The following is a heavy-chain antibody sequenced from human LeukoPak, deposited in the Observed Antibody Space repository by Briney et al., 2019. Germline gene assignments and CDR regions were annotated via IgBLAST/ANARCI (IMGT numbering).Heavy chain of an antibody. CDR1: SASMSRGNYY. D-gene: IGHD1-26*01. Sequence: PSETLSLICTVSSASMSRGNYYWGWIRQPPGKGLEWIGSIYYSGSTYYTPSLKSRVTISVDTSKNQFSLKLSSVTAADTAVYYCVRRLIVGATPLDYWGQGTLVTVSS. J-gene: IGHJ4*02. CDR2: IYYSGST. V-gene: IGHV4-39*01. CDR3: VRRLIVGATPLDY.